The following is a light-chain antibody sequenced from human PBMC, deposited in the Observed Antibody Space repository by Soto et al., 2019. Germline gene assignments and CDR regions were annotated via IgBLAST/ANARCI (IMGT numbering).Light chain of an antibody. CDR1: QGISNY. Sequence: DIQMTQSPSSLSASVGDTVTITCRASQGISNYLAWYQQKPGQVPKLLIYAASTLQSGVPSRCSGSGSGTDITLTISSLRPEDVATYYCQKYNNAPRTFGQGTKVDI. CDR2: AAS. CDR3: QKYNNAPRT. V-gene: IGKV1-27*01. J-gene: IGKJ1*01.